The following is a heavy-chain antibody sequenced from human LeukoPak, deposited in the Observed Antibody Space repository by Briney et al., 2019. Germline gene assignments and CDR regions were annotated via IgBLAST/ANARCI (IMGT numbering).Heavy chain of an antibody. CDR3: ARGHGDYSYYFGY. Sequence: GESLKISCKGSGYSFPSSWIGWVRQMPGKGLEWMGIIYPGDSDSRYSPSFQGQVTISADKSINTAYLQWSSLKASDTAIYYCARGHGDYSYYFGYWGQGTLVTVSS. D-gene: IGHD4-17*01. J-gene: IGHJ4*02. CDR1: GYSFPSSW. V-gene: IGHV5-51*01. CDR2: IYPGDSDS.